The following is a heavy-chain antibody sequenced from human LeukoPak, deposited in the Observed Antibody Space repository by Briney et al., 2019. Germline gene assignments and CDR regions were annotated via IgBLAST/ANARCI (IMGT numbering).Heavy chain of an antibody. CDR1: GFTFSSYA. Sequence: QPGRSLRLSCAASGFTFSSYAMHWVRQAPGKGLEWVAVISYDGTNKYYADSVKGRFTISRDNPKNTLYLQMNNLRGEDTAVYYCARSDYGDYVAWGRGTLVTVSS. V-gene: IGHV3-30-3*01. CDR3: ARSDYGDYVA. D-gene: IGHD4-17*01. CDR2: ISYDGTNK. J-gene: IGHJ5*02.